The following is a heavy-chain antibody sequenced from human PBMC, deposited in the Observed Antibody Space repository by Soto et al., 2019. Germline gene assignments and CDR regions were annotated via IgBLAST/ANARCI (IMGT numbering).Heavy chain of an antibody. CDR2: INPNSGGT. D-gene: IGHD6-19*01. J-gene: IGHJ4*02. Sequence: QVQLVQSGAEVKKPGASVKVSCKASGYTFTGYYMHWVRQAPGQGLEWMGWINPNSGGTNHAQKFQGRVTMTRDTSISTAYMELTRLRSDDTAVYYCATSGISYSGCDYWGQGTLVTVSS. CDR3: ATSGISYSGCDY. CDR1: GYTFTGYY. V-gene: IGHV1-2*02.